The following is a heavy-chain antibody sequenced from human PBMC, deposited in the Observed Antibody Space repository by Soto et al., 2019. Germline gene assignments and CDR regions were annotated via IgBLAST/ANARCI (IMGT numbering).Heavy chain of an antibody. Sequence: GESLKISCKGSGYSFTSYWIGWVRQMPGKGLEWMGIIYPGDSDTRYSPSFQGQVTISADKSISTAYLQWSSLKASDTAMYYCATSRIVARVWAPFDYWGQGTLVTVSS. J-gene: IGHJ4*02. CDR3: ATSRIVARVWAPFDY. CDR2: IYPGDSDT. V-gene: IGHV5-51*01. CDR1: GYSFTSYW. D-gene: IGHD6-6*01.